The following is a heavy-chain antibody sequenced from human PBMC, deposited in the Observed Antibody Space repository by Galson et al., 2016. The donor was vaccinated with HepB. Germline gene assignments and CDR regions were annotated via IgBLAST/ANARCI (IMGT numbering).Heavy chain of an antibody. V-gene: IGHV1-3*01. Sequence: SVKVSCKASGYTFTSYAMHWVRQAPGQRLEWMGWINAGNGNTKYSQKFQGRVTITRDTSASTAYMELSSLRSEDTAVYYCAREGSYNWNDFDYWGQGTLVTVSS. CDR1: GYTFTSYA. CDR3: AREGSYNWNDFDY. D-gene: IGHD1-1*01. J-gene: IGHJ4*02. CDR2: INAGNGNT.